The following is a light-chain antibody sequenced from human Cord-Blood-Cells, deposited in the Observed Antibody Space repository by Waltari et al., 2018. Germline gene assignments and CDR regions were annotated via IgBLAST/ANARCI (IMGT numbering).Light chain of an antibody. CDR3: CSYAGSSYVV. J-gene: IGLJ2*01. Sequence: QSALTQPASVSGSPGQPITISCTGTSSDVGSYNLVSWYQQHPGKAPKPMIYEGSKRPSGVSNRFSGSKSGNTASLTISGLQAEDEADYYCCSYAGSSYVVFGGGTKLTVL. CDR1: SSDVGSYNL. CDR2: EGS. V-gene: IGLV2-23*01.